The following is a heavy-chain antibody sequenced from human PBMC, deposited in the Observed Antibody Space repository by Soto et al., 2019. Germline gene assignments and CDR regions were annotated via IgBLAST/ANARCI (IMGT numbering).Heavy chain of an antibody. Sequence: QVHLVQSGAEVKKPGASVQVSCKASGYTFTSYGITWVRQAPGQGLEWMGWISAHNGNTDYAKKLQGRVIVTRDTSTSTAYMERRSLISDDTAVYYGARGRYGDYWGQGALGTVSS. CDR3: ARGRYGDY. D-gene: IGHD1-1*01. CDR1: GYTFTSYG. CDR2: ISAHNGNT. V-gene: IGHV1-18*01. J-gene: IGHJ4*02.